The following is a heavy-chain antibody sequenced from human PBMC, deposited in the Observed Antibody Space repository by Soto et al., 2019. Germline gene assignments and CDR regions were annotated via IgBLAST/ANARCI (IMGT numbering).Heavy chain of an antibody. Sequence: GGSLRLSFAASGFTFSSYAMSWVRQAPGKGLEWVSDISCSGGSTYYADSVKGRFTISRDNSKNTLYLQMNSLRAEDPAVYYCAKGLKQQLFAAFDIWGQGTMVTVSS. CDR2: ISCSGGST. J-gene: IGHJ3*02. CDR3: AKGLKQQLFAAFDI. V-gene: IGHV3-23*01. D-gene: IGHD6-13*01. CDR1: GFTFSSYA.